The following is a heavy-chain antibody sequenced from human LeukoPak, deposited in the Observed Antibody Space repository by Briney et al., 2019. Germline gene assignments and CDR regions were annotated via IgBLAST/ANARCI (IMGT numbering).Heavy chain of an antibody. J-gene: IGHJ5*02. V-gene: IGHV7-4-1*02. CDR1: GYPFWQYS. Sequence: GASVRLSCKASGYPFWQYSISWVRQAPGQGLEWMGWINTNTGNPTYAQGFTGRFVFSLDTSVSTAYLQISSLKAEDTAVYYCAREGRNYFSWFDPWGQGTLVTVSS. D-gene: IGHD2/OR15-2a*01. CDR2: INTNTGNP. CDR3: AREGRNYFSWFDP.